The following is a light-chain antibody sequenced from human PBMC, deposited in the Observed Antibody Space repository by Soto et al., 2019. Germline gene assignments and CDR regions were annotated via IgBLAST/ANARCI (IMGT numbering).Light chain of an antibody. V-gene: IGKV1-5*03. CDR1: QTISSW. Sequence: IQMTQSPSTLSGSVGDRVTITCRASQTISSWLAWYQQKPGKAPKLLIYKASTLKSGVPSRFSGSGSETDFTLTISSLQPEDFATYYCQESYITPWTFGQGTKVDIK. CDR3: QESYITPWT. J-gene: IGKJ1*01. CDR2: KAS.